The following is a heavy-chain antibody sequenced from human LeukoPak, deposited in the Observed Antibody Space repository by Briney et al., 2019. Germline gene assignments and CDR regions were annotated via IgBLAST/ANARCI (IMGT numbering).Heavy chain of an antibody. CDR3: ARSSYSSSSSV. D-gene: IGHD6-6*01. CDR2: INSDGSEG. V-gene: IGHV3-7*03. Sequence: LAGGSLRLSCAVSGFTLSGFWMSWSRQAPGKGLEWVASINSDGSEGYYADVVKGRFTISRDNAKNSLYLQINSLRAEDTAVYYYARSSYSSSSSVWGQGTMVTVSS. CDR1: GFTLSGFW. J-gene: IGHJ3*01.